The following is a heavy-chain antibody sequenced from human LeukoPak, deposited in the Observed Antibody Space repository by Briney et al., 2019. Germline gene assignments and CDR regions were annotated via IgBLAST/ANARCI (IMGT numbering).Heavy chain of an antibody. V-gene: IGHV3-53*01. J-gene: IGHJ4*02. Sequence: GGSLRLSCAASGFTFSSYSMNWVRQAPGKGPEWVSITYGGGSTFFADSVKGRFTTSRDNSKNTVYLQMNTLRAEDTAVYYCARTSDYRFEYWGQGTLVTVSS. CDR3: ARTSDYRFEY. CDR1: GFTFSSYS. CDR2: TYGGGST. D-gene: IGHD3-9*01.